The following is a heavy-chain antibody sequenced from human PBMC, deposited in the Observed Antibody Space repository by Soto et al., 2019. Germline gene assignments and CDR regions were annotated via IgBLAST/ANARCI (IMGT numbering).Heavy chain of an antibody. Sequence: QLQLQESGSGLVKPSQTLSLTCAVSGGSISSGGYSWSWIRQPPGKGLECIGYIYHSGSTYYNPSLKSRVPISVDRSKNQFSLKLRYVTAADTAVYSCARGSNHDEYAFDILGQGTMVTVSS. CDR3: ARGSNHDEYAFDI. V-gene: IGHV4-30-2*01. CDR2: IYHSGST. J-gene: IGHJ3*02. CDR1: GGSISSGGYS. D-gene: IGHD4-4*01.